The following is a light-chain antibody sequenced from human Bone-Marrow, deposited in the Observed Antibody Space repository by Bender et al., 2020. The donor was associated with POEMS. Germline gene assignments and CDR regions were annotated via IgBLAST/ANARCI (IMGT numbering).Light chain of an antibody. Sequence: QSALTQPASVSGSPGQSITISCTGTSSDVGSFNLVSWYQQHPGKAPKLMIYAVTKRPSGVPDRFSGSKSGDTASLTVSGLQAEDEAEYYCSSYGDNNNLVFGGGTKLTVL. CDR3: SSYGDNNNLV. CDR2: AVT. J-gene: IGLJ2*01. V-gene: IGLV2-8*01. CDR1: SSDVGSFNL.